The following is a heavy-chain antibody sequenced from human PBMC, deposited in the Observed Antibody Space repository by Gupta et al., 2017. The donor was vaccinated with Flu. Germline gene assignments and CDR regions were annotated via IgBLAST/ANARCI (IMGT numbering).Heavy chain of an antibody. Sequence: EVQLLESGGGLVQPGGSLRLSCAASGPTFSDYALNWVRQAPGKGLEWVSTIGGGGHTTNYADSVMGRFTISRDNSKNTLYLQMNSRRGDDTAIYYCAKDRSGNPAIDYWGQGTLVTVSA. CDR2: IGGGGHTT. CDR3: AKDRSGNPAIDY. D-gene: IGHD6-13*01. J-gene: IGHJ4*02. V-gene: IGHV3-23*01. CDR1: GPTFSDYA.